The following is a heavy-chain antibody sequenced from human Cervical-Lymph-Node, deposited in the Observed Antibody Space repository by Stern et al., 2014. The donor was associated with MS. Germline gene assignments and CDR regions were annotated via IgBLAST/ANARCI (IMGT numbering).Heavy chain of an antibody. CDR1: GYNFDNYW. CDR2: IYPDDPDT. D-gene: IGHD6-13*01. J-gene: IGHJ4*02. CDR3: ARRSSSTAGIDY. V-gene: IGHV5-51*01. Sequence: EDQLVESGAEVKKPGESLKISCKASGYNFDNYWIAWVRQMPGKGLECMGIIYPDDPDTKYSPSFQGQVPISVDRSIPSAYLQWSSLTAPDTAIYYCARRSSSTAGIDYWGQGTRVTVSS.